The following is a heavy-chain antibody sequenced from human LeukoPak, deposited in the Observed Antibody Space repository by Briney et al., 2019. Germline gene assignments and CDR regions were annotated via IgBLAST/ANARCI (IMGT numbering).Heavy chain of an antibody. Sequence: PGGSLRLSCAASGFTVSSNYMSWVRQAPGKGLEWVSVIYSGGSTYYADSVKGRFTISRDNSKNTLYLQMNSLRAEDTAVYYCARQFALDYYGMDVWGQGTTVTVSS. J-gene: IGHJ6*02. D-gene: IGHD5-24*01. CDR1: GFTVSSNY. CDR3: ARQFALDYYGMDV. V-gene: IGHV3-53*01. CDR2: IYSGGST.